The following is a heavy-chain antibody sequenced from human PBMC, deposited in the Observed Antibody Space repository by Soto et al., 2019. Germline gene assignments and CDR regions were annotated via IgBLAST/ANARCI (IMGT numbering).Heavy chain of an antibody. J-gene: IGHJ4*02. CDR2: INHSGST. Sequence: SETLSLTCAVYGGSFSGYYWSWIRQPPGKGLEWIGEINHSGSTNYNPSLKSRVTISVDTSKNQFSLKLSSVTAADTAVYYCAGPGAYDFWRGPMGYWGQGTLVTVSS. CDR1: GGSFSGYY. D-gene: IGHD3-3*01. CDR3: AGPGAYDFWRGPMGY. V-gene: IGHV4-34*01.